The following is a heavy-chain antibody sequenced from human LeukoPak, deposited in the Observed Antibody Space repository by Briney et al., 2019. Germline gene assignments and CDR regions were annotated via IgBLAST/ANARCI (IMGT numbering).Heavy chain of an antibody. CDR1: GYTFTGYY. J-gene: IGHJ4*02. CDR3: ARVEYDYVWGSYRYTFDY. CDR2: INPNSGGT. V-gene: IGHV1-2*06. Sequence: ASVKVSCKASGYTFTGYYMHWVRQAPGQGLEWMGRINPNSGGTNYAQKSQGRVTMTRDTSISTAYMELSRLRSDDTAVYYCARVEYDYVWGSYRYTFDYWGQGTLVTVSS. D-gene: IGHD3-16*02.